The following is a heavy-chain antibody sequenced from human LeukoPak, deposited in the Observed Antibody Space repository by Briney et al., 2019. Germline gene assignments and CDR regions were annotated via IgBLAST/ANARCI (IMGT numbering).Heavy chain of an antibody. D-gene: IGHD3-3*01. CDR1: GGSISSSSYY. J-gene: IGHJ4*01. V-gene: IGHV4-39*07. Sequence: SETLSLTCTVSGGSISSSSYYWGWIRQPPGKGLEWIGYMSQSGSTYYNPSLKSRVTISVDTSKSQFSLKLTSVTAADTAVYYCARDWSGPYYFDYWGQGTLVTVSS. CDR2: MSQSGST. CDR3: ARDWSGPYYFDY.